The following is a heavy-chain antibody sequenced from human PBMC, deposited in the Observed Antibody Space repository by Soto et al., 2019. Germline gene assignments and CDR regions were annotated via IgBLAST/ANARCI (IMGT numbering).Heavy chain of an antibody. Sequence: SETLSLTCTVSGGSISSGDYYWSWIRQHPGKGLEWIGYIYYSGSTYYNPSLKSRVTISVDTSKNQFSLTLKYVTAADTAVYYCATLPPCIDVTVLPIPSWGQGTLVTVSS. CDR3: ATLPPCIDVTVLPIPS. CDR1: GGSISSGDYY. J-gene: IGHJ5*02. D-gene: IGHD2-2*02. CDR2: IYYSGST. V-gene: IGHV4-31*03.